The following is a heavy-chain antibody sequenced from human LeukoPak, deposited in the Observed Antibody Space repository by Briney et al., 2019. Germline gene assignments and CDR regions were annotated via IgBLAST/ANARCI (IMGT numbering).Heavy chain of an antibody. Sequence: PGGSLRLSCAASGFTFSSYSMNWVRQAPGKGLEWVSSISSSSSYIYYADSVKGRFTISRDNAKNSLYLQMNSLRAEDTAVYYCARDYYGDYGRYNWFDPWGPGTLVTVSS. CDR1: GFTFSSYS. V-gene: IGHV3-21*01. CDR2: ISSSSSYI. D-gene: IGHD4-17*01. CDR3: ARDYYGDYGRYNWFDP. J-gene: IGHJ5*02.